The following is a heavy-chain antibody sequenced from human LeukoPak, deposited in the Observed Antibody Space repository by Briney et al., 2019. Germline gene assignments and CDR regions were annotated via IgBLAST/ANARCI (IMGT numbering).Heavy chain of an antibody. D-gene: IGHD3-10*01. V-gene: IGHV4-30-4*01. CDR1: GGSISSGDYY. CDR3: ARDLTYYYGSGSVQYYYYGVDV. J-gene: IGHJ6*02. Sequence: SQTLSLTCTVSGGSISSGDYYWSWIRQPPGKGLEWIRYIYYSGSTYYNPSLKSRVTISVDTSKNQFSLKLSSVTAADTAVYYCARDLTYYYGSGSVQYYYYGVDVWGQGTTVTVSS. CDR2: IYYSGST.